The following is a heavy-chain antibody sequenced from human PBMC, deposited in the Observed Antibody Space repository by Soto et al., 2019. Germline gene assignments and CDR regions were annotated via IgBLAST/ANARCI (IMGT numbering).Heavy chain of an antibody. CDR2: ISESGGST. CDR3: AKRSPYSTGWYSPIFDY. CDR1: GFTFSDYY. J-gene: IGHJ4*02. Sequence: GGSLRLSCAASGFTFSDYYMSWIRQAPGKGLEWVSVISESGGSTHYADSVRGRFTISRDNSENTLYLRMNSLRDDDTAVYFCAKRSPYSTGWYSPIFDYWGQGSLVTVSS. V-gene: IGHV3-23*01. D-gene: IGHD6-13*01.